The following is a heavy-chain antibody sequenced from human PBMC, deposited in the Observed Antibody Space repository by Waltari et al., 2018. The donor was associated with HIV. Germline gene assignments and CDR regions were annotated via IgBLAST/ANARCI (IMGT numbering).Heavy chain of an antibody. Sequence: QVQLIQSGAEVKRPGSSVKVSCKASGGTFSSYSLSCVRQAPGQGLKWMGGVIPVCGILNYALEFKDRLTIVADAAKGTGYMELTNLRSEDTALYYCSTSRQNNSYASDYGAYNLASWGQGTLITVSS. CDR3: STSRQNNSYASDYGAYNLAS. CDR2: VIPVCGIL. V-gene: IGHV1-69*12. CDR1: GGTFSSYS. J-gene: IGHJ4*02. D-gene: IGHD4-17*01.